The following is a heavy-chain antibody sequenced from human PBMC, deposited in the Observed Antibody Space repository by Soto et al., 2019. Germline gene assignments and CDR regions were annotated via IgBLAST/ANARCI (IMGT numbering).Heavy chain of an antibody. Sequence: QVQVQQWGAGLLKFSETLSLTCAVNGGSFSGWHWNWIRQPPGKGLEWIGEASHTGSTNYNPSLESRVTISVDRSRNQLSLKLTFVSAADTAVYYCARSRNLDVWGPWTTVIVSS. CDR2: ASHTGST. CDR1: GGSFSGWH. D-gene: IGHD1-1*01. J-gene: IGHJ6*02. CDR3: ARSRNLDV. V-gene: IGHV4-34*01.